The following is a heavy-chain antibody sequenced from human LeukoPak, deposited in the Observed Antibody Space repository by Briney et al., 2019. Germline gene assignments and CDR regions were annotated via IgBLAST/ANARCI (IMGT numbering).Heavy chain of an antibody. CDR1: GFTFSSYE. Sequence: GGSLRLSCAASGFTFSSYEMNWVRQAPGKGLEWVSSISTSSSYIYYADSVKGRFTISRDNAKKSLYLQMHSLRAEDTAVYYCARDLMGWDLHYFDYWGQGTLVTVSS. J-gene: IGHJ4*02. D-gene: IGHD1-26*01. CDR3: ARDLMGWDLHYFDY. CDR2: ISTSSSYI. V-gene: IGHV3-21*01.